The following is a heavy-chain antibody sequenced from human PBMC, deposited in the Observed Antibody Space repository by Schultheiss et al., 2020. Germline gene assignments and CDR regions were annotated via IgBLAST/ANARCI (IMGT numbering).Heavy chain of an antibody. J-gene: IGHJ5*02. CDR1: GFTFSSYG. V-gene: IGHV3-33*05. CDR2: ISYDGSNK. D-gene: IGHD1-26*01. Sequence: GGSLRLSCAASGFTFSSYGMHWVRQAPGKGLEWVAVISYDGSNKYYADSVKGRFTISRDNSKNTLYLQMNSLRAEDTAVYYCARELPRFRWFDPWGQGTLVTVAS. CDR3: ARELPRFRWFDP.